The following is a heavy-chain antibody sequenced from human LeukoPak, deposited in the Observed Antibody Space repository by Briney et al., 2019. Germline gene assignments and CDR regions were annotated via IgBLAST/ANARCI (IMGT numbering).Heavy chain of an antibody. D-gene: IGHD2-15*01. J-gene: IGHJ3*02. CDR1: GFTFSSYG. V-gene: IGHV3-30*02. CDR3: AKDGGSDPDSFDI. CDR2: IRYDGSNK. Sequence: LPGGSLRLSCAASGFTFSSYGMHWVRQAPGKGLEWLAFIRYDGSNKNYADSVKGRFTISRDNTKNSLYLQMNSLRAEDTAVYYCAKDGGSDPDSFDIWGQGTMVTVSS.